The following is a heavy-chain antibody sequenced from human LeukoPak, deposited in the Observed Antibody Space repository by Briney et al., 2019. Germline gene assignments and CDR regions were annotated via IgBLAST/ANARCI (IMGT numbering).Heavy chain of an antibody. V-gene: IGHV3-23*01. CDR1: GFSFSSYA. CDR3: AKAQRGLNWNDRNDY. CDR2: ISSSGGST. J-gene: IGHJ4*02. Sequence: GGSLRLSCAAFGFSFSSYAMTWVRLAPGKGLEWVSSISSSGGSTFYADSVKGRFTISRDNSGSTLFLQMNSLRAEDTALYYCAKAQRGLNWNDRNDYWGQGTLVTVSS. D-gene: IGHD1-1*01.